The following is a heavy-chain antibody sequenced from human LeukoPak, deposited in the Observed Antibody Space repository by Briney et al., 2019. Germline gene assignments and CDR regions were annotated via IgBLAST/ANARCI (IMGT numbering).Heavy chain of an antibody. J-gene: IGHJ4*02. Sequence: PGGSLRLSCAASGFTFSSYGMHWVRQAPGKGLEWVAIIWYDGSNKYYADSVKGRFTISRDNSKNTLYLQMNSLRAEDTAVYYCARGSSITIFYFDYWGQGTLVTVSS. CDR2: IWYDGSNK. V-gene: IGHV3-33*01. D-gene: IGHD3-3*01. CDR1: GFTFSSYG. CDR3: ARGSSITIFYFDY.